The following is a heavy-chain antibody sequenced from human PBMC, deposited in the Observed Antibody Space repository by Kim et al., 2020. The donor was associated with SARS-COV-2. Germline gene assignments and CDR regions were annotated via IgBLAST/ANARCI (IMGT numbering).Heavy chain of an antibody. D-gene: IGHD6-13*01. CDR3: ARGRAAALQRFDP. V-gene: IGHV1-8*01. J-gene: IGHJ5*02. Sequence: ETNDQGRVTMTRNTSISTAYMELSSLRSEDTAVYYCARGRAAALQRFDPWGQGTLVTVSS.